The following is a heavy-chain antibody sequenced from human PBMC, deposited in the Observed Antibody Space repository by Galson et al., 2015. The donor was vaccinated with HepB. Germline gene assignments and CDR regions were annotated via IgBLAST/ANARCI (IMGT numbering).Heavy chain of an antibody. Sequence: ETLSLTCAVYGGSFSGYYWSWIRQPPGKGLEWIGEINHSGSTNYNPSLKSRVTISVDTSKNQFSLKLSSVTAADTAVYYCARGRLAWGSYRRKPYYFDYWGQGTLVTVSS. V-gene: IGHV4-34*01. D-gene: IGHD3-16*02. CDR3: ARGRLAWGSYRRKPYYFDY. CDR2: INHSGST. J-gene: IGHJ4*02. CDR1: GGSFSGYY.